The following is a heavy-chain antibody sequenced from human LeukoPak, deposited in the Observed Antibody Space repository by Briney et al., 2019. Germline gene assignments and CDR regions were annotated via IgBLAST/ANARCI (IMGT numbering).Heavy chain of an antibody. CDR1: GGTFSSYA. J-gene: IGHJ4*02. CDR3: ARGHEDSSGWYSSFDY. V-gene: IGHV1-69*01. Sequence: SVKVSCKASGGTFSSYAISWVRQAPGQGLEWMGGIIPIFGTANYAQKFQGRVTITADESTSTAYMELSSLRSEDTAVYYCARGHEDSSGWYSSFDYWGQGTLVTVSS. D-gene: IGHD6-19*01. CDR2: IIPIFGTA.